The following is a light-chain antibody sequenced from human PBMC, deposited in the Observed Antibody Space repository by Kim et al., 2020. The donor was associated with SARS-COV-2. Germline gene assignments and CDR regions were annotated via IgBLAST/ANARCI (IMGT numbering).Light chain of an antibody. CDR3: QSYDSSNVV. J-gene: IGLJ2*01. CDR2: EDN. CDR1: SGSIASNY. Sequence: GKTVTIACTRSSGSIASNYLQWYQQRPGSSPTTVIYEDNQRPSGVPDRFSGSIDSSSNSASLTISGLKTEDEADYYCQSYDSSNVVFGGGTQLTVL. V-gene: IGLV6-57*01.